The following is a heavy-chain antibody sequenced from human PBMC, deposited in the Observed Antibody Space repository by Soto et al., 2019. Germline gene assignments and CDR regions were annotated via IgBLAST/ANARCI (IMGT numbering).Heavy chain of an antibody. Sequence: LSLTCTVSGASIITDNYFWVWIRQSPRRGLELIGSISYSGRTYDNPSLQSRVTISIDASKNQFSLKLTSVTTADTAVYYCARRRASDYGGNHHPYYFDRWGQGALVTVS. D-gene: IGHD4-17*01. CDR3: ARRRASDYGGNHHPYYFDR. CDR1: GASIITDNYF. J-gene: IGHJ4*02. CDR2: ISYSGRT. V-gene: IGHV4-39*01.